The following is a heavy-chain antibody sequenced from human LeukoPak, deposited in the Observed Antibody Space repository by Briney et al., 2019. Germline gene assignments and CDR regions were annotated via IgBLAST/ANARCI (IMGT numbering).Heavy chain of an antibody. J-gene: IGHJ4*02. CDR1: GYSFTGYY. CDR2: INPNSGGT. Sequence: ASVKVSCMASGYSFTGYYMHWVRQAPGQGLEWLGWINPNSGGTNYAQKFQGMVTMTRDTSISTAYMELSRLRSDDTAVYYCASNVDIVAEGFDYWGQGTLVTVSS. V-gene: IGHV1-2*02. CDR3: ASNVDIVAEGFDY. D-gene: IGHD5-12*01.